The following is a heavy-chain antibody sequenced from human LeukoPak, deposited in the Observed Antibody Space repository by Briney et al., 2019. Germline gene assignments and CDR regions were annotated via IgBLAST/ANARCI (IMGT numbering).Heavy chain of an antibody. V-gene: IGHV3-23*01. D-gene: IGHD3-9*01. CDR1: GFTFSSYA. Sequence: GGSLRLSCAASGFTFSSYAMSWVRQAPGKGLEWVSAISGSGGSTYYADSVKGRFTISRDNSKNTLYLQMNSLRAEDTAVYYCAKDGDQLRYFDWSFDHWGQGTLVTVSS. CDR2: ISGSGGST. CDR3: AKDGDQLRYFDWSFDH. J-gene: IGHJ4*02.